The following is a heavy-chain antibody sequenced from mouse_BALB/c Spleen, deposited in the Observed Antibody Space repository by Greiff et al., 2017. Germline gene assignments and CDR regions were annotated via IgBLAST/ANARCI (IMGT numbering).Heavy chain of an antibody. CDR1: GFTFNTYA. J-gene: IGHJ4*01. V-gene: IGHV10-1*02. Sequence: EVQLVESGGGLVQPKGSLKLSCAASGFTFNTYAMNWVRQAPGKGLEWVARIRSKSNNYATYYADSVKDRFTISRDDSQSMLYLQMNNLKTEDTALYYCVRGGNYDAMEYWGQKAPDTVSS. D-gene: IGHD1-1*02. CDR2: IRSKSNNYAT. CDR3: VRGGNYDAMEY.